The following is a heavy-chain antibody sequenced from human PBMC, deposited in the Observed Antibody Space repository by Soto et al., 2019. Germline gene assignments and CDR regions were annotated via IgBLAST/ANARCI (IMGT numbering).Heavy chain of an antibody. CDR2: ISHSGST. CDR3: ARGGVTADY. V-gene: IGHV4-30-2*01. D-gene: IGHD5-18*01. Sequence: PSDTLSLTCAVSGGSISSGGYSWSWIRQPPGKGLECIGYISHSGSTYYNPSLKSRVTISVDRSKNQFSLKLSSVTAADTAVYYCARGGVTADYWGQGTLVTV. CDR1: GGSISSGGYS. J-gene: IGHJ4*02.